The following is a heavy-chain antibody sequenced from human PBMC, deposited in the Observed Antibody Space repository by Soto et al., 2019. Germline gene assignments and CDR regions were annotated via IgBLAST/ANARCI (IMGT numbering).Heavy chain of an antibody. J-gene: IGHJ6*02. CDR2: IHYSGVT. CDR1: GASIISNNW. D-gene: IGHD3-3*01. Sequence: QVQLQESGPGLVKPSWTLSLTCAVSGASIISNNWWRWVRQSPGRGLEWIGEIHYSGVTNDNPSLKRRLSTTQNKSKKQFSLTLRSATAADTAVYYCARGGFGDTGVDLDAYHPLDVWGPGTAVTVSS. CDR3: ARGGFGDTGVDLDAYHPLDV. V-gene: IGHV4-4*02.